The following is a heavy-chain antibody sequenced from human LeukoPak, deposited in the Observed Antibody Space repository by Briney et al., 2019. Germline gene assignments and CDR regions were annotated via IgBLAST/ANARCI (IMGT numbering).Heavy chain of an antibody. J-gene: IGHJ4*02. CDR2: IIGRGGST. CDR3: AKGRSRYGSGSYHFDY. Sequence: GGSLRLSCAASGFTFSSHAMSWVRQAPGKGLGWVSSIIGRGGSTYYADSVKGRFTISRDNSKKTLYLQMNSLRAEDRAVYYCAKGRSRYGSGSYHFDYWGQGTLVTVSS. D-gene: IGHD3-10*01. CDR1: GFTFSSHA. V-gene: IGHV3-23*01.